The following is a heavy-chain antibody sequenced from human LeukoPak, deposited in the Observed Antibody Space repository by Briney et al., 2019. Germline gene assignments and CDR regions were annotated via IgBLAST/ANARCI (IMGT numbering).Heavy chain of an antibody. Sequence: GGSLRLSCAASGFTVSGNYMSWVRQAPGKGLEWVSVIYSGGSTYYADSVKGRFTISRDNSKNTLYLQMNSLRAEDTAVYYCARADRATSPLDYWGQGTLVTVSS. J-gene: IGHJ4*02. CDR2: IYSGGST. D-gene: IGHD1-26*01. V-gene: IGHV3-53*01. CDR3: ARADRATSPLDY. CDR1: GFTVSGNY.